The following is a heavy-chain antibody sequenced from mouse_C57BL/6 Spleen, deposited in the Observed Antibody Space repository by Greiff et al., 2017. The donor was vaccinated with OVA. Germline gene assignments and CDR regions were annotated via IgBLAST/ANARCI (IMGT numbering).Heavy chain of an antibody. J-gene: IGHJ3*01. CDR1: GYTFTDYE. CDR3: TRAYYSNTGFAY. Sequence: QVQLKQSGAELVRPGASVTLSCKASGYTFTDYEMHWVKQTPVHGLEWIGAIDPETGGTAYNQKFKGKAILTADKSSSTAYMELRSLTSEGSAVYYCTRAYYSNTGFAYWGQGTLVTVSA. V-gene: IGHV1-15*01. D-gene: IGHD2-5*01. CDR2: IDPETGGT.